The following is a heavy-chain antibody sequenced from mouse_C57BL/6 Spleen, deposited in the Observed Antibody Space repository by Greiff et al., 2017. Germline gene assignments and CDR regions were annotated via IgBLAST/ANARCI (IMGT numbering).Heavy chain of an antibody. V-gene: IGHV5-12*01. CDR3: ARHGTTVVATGAMDY. J-gene: IGHJ4*01. CDR2: ISNGGGST. Sequence: EVQLVESGGGLVQPGGSLKLSCAASGFTFSDYYMYWVRQTPEKRLEWVAYISNGGGSTYYPDTVKGRFTISRDNAKNTLYLQMSRLKSEDTAMYYCARHGTTVVATGAMDYWGQGTSVTVSS. D-gene: IGHD1-1*01. CDR1: GFTFSDYY.